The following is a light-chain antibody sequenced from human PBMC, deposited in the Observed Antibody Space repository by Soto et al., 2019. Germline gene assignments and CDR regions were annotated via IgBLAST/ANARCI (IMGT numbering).Light chain of an antibody. V-gene: IGKV1-39*01. J-gene: IGKJ1*01. CDR3: QQSYSTPPWT. CDR2: AAS. Sequence: DIQMTQSPSSLSASVGDRVTITCQASQDISNYLNWFLQKPGKAPKLLIYAASTLHSGVPSRFSGSGSGTDFTLTISTLQPEDFATYYCQQSYSTPPWTFGQGTKVEVK. CDR1: QDISNY.